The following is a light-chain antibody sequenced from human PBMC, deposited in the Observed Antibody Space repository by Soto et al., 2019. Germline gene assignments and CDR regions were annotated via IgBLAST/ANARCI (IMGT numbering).Light chain of an antibody. Sequence: EIVLTQSPATLSLSPGERATLSCRASQSVGSSLAWYQQKPGQAPRLLIYDASNRATGTPARFSGSGSGTDFTLTISSLEPEDFAVYYCQQRINWPLFTFGPGTKVDIK. CDR1: QSVGSS. J-gene: IGKJ3*01. CDR2: DAS. CDR3: QQRINWPLFT. V-gene: IGKV3-11*01.